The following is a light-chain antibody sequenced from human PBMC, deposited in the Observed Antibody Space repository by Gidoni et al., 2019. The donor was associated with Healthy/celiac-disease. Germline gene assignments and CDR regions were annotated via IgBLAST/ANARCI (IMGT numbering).Light chain of an antibody. V-gene: IGKV3-20*01. CDR1: QSVSSSY. Sequence: IVLTQSPGTLSLSPGERATLSCRASQSVSSSYLAWYQQKPGQAPRLLIYGASSRATGIPDRFSGSGSVTDFTLTISRLEPEDFAVYYCQQYGSSPPLTFGGGTKVEIK. CDR2: GAS. J-gene: IGKJ4*01. CDR3: QQYGSSPPLT.